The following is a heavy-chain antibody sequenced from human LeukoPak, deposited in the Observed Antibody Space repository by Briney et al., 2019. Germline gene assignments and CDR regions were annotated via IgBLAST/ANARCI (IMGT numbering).Heavy chain of an antibody. CDR2: NYYSGST. CDR1: GGSISRYY. Sequence: SQTLSLTCTVSGGSISRYYWSWIRQPPGKGLEWVVYNYYSGSTNYNPYLKSRVTISTSKNRFSLRLSAVTAADTAVYYCARHCSSTSCYGTPIFDYWGQGILVTVSS. V-gene: IGHV4-59*08. D-gene: IGHD2-2*01. CDR3: ARHCSSTSCYGTPIFDY. J-gene: IGHJ4*02.